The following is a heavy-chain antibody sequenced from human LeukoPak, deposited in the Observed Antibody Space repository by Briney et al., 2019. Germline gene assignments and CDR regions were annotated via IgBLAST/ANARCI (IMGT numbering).Heavy chain of an antibody. CDR1: GSSISSYY. Sequence: KPSETLSLTCTVSGSSISSYYWSWIRQPAGKGLEWIARIYTSGSTNYNPSLKSRVTISVDKSKNQLSLKLSSVTAADTAVYYCATIAVAGTIGDYWGQGTLVTVSS. CDR3: ATIAVAGTIGDY. CDR2: IYTSGST. V-gene: IGHV4-4*07. D-gene: IGHD6-19*01. J-gene: IGHJ4*02.